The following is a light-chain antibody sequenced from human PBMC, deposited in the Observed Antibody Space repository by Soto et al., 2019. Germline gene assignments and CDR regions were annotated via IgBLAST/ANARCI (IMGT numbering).Light chain of an antibody. CDR1: SSDIGAFNY. V-gene: IGLV2-14*03. Sequence: TSSDIGAFNYVSWYQQHPGKAPKLMIYDVSNRPSGVSNRFSGSKSGNTASLTISGLQAEDEADYFCSSYTSSTTLYVFGTGTKVTVL. CDR2: DVS. J-gene: IGLJ1*01. CDR3: SSYTSSTTLYV.